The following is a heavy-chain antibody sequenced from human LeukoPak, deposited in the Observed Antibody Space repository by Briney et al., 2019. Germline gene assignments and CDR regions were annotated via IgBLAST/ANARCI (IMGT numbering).Heavy chain of an antibody. CDR3: AKEDQYYCSGTSCYVFDP. V-gene: IGHV4-34*01. D-gene: IGHD2-2*01. J-gene: IGHJ5*02. Sequence: PSETLSLTCAVHGGSFSGYYWSWIRQAPGKGLEWIGEINHSGSTNYNPSLKSRVTISVDTSKNQFSLKLSSVTAADTAVYFCAKEDQYYCSGTSCYVFDPWGQGTLVTVSS. CDR2: INHSGST. CDR1: GGSFSGYY.